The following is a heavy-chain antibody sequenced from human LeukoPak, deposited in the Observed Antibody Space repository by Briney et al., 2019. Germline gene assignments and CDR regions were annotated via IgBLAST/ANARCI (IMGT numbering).Heavy chain of an antibody. Sequence: ASVKVSCTASVYSFNDYYIHWVRQAPGQGLEWMGWISPNSGGTNYAQNFQGRVTMTRDTSITTAYMELSGLTSDDTALYYCARNYGGTSKYFDYWGQGTLVTVSS. CDR1: VYSFNDYY. CDR3: ARNYGGTSKYFDY. J-gene: IGHJ4*02. D-gene: IGHD4-23*01. CDR2: ISPNSGGT. V-gene: IGHV1-2*02.